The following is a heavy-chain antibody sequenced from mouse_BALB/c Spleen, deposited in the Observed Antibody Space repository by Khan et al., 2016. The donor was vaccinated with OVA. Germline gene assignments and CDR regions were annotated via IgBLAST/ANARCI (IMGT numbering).Heavy chain of an antibody. J-gene: IGHJ4*01. Sequence: QIQLVQSGPELKKPGETVQISCKASGFTFTNYGMNWVKQAPGKGLKWMGWINTYTGAPTFADDFKGRFAFSLETSASTAYLQINSLKNEDTATYFCARVGYNGTMDCWGQGTSVTVS. CDR3: ARVGYNGTMDC. CDR1: GFTFTNYG. CDR2: INTYTGAP. V-gene: IGHV9-3-1*01. D-gene: IGHD2-2*01.